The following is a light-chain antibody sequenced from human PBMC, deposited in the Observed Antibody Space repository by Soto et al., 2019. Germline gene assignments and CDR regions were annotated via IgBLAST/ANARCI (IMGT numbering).Light chain of an antibody. CDR2: DVN. CDR1: SSDVGAYNY. V-gene: IGLV2-8*01. CDR3: SSYAGRNNLGV. J-gene: IGLJ3*02. Sequence: ALTQPPSASGSPGQSVTISCTGTSSDVGAYNYVSWYQQHPGKAPKLIIYDVNKRPSGVPDRFSGSKSGNAASLTVSGLQAEDEADYYCSSYAGRNNLGVFGGGTKLTVL.